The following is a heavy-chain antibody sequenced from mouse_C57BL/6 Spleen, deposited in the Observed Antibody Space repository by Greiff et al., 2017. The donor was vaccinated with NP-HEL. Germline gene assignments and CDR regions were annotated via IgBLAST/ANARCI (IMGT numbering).Heavy chain of an antibody. J-gene: IGHJ4*01. V-gene: IGHV7-1*01. CDR2: SRNKANDYTT. CDR3: ARESRGYAMDY. Sequence: EVKLVESGGGLVQSGRSLRLSCATSGFTFSDFYMEWVRQAPGKGLEWIAASRNKANDYTTEYSASVKGRFIVSRDTSQSILYLQMNALRAEDTASYYCARESRGYAMDYWGQGTSVTVSS. CDR1: GFTFSDFY.